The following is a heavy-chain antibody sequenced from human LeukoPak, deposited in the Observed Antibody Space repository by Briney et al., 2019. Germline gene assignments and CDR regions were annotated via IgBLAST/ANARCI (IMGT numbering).Heavy chain of an antibody. D-gene: IGHD3-16*02. CDR2: ISAYNGRT. CDR3: ARDTGDYVWGSYRPRDY. J-gene: IGHJ4*02. Sequence: ASVKVSCKASGYTFTNYGISWVRQAPGQGLEWMGWISAYNGRTKYEQKVQGRVTMTTDTSTSTAYMELRSLRSDDTAVYYCARDTGDYVWGSYRPRDYWGQGTLVTVSS. V-gene: IGHV1-18*01. CDR1: GYTFTNYG.